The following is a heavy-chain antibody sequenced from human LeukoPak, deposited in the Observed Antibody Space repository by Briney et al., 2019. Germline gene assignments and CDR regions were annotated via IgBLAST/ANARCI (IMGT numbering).Heavy chain of an antibody. J-gene: IGHJ4*02. CDR2: ITTGDGNT. V-gene: IGHV3-23*01. CDR3: AKDGGLWVSAHWGDS. CDR1: GFTFSSYT. Sequence: GGSLRLSCTASGFTFSSYTMTWVRQAPGKGLKWVSTITTGDGNTYYADSVKGRFTVSRDDSKNTLYLQMNSPRAEDTAVYYCAKDGGLWVSAHWGDSWGRGTLVTVSS. D-gene: IGHD7-27*01.